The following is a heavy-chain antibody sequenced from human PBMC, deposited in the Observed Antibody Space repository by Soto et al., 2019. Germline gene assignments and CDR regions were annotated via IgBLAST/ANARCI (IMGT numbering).Heavy chain of an antibody. D-gene: IGHD4-17*01. Sequence: SETLSLTCTVSGGSISSYYWSWIRQPPGKGLEWIGYIYYSGSTNHNPSLKSRVTISVDTSKNQFSLKLSSVTAADTAVYYCAREAMEMTTVTSSYYYYYMDVWGKGTTVTVSS. CDR2: IYYSGST. CDR3: AREAMEMTTVTSSYYYYYMDV. CDR1: GGSISSYY. V-gene: IGHV4-59*01. J-gene: IGHJ6*03.